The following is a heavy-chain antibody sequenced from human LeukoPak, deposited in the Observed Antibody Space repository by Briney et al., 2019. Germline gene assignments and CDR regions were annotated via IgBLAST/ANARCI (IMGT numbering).Heavy chain of an antibody. CDR2: INSDGSST. V-gene: IGHV3-74*01. Sequence: GGSLRLSCAASGFTFSSYWMHWVRQAPGKGLVWVSRINSDGSSTSYADSVKGRFTISRDNAKNTLYLQMNSLRAEDTAVYYCARVGYHSLDAFDIWGQGTMVTVSS. CDR1: GFTFSSYW. J-gene: IGHJ3*02. D-gene: IGHD5-18*01. CDR3: ARVGYHSLDAFDI.